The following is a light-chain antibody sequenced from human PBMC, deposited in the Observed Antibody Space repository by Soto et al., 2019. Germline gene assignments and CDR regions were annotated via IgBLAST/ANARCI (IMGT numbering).Light chain of an antibody. CDR2: AAS. Sequence: DIQMTQSPPSLSASVGDRVTITCRASQNIIFYLNWYQQKPGKAPKLLIYAASNLQSGVPSRFSGSGSGTDFSLANSSLQPEDFATYFCQQSYTTPVYTFGQGTKLEIK. V-gene: IGKV1-39*01. CDR3: QQSYTTPVYT. CDR1: QNIIFY. J-gene: IGKJ2*01.